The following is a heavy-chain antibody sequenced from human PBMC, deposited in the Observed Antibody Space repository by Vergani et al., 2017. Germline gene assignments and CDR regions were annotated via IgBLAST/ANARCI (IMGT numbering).Heavy chain of an antibody. Sequence: QLQLQESGPGLVKPSATLSLTCSVSGASIRSSNYYWGWIRQPPGKGLEWIASIYYSGSTYYNPSLKSRVTISVDTSKNQFSLKLSSVTAADTAVYYCATTVTTNWFDPWGQGTLVTVSS. V-gene: IGHV4-39*07. CDR1: GASIRSSNYY. CDR3: ATTVTTNWFDP. J-gene: IGHJ5*02. CDR2: IYYSGST. D-gene: IGHD4-11*01.